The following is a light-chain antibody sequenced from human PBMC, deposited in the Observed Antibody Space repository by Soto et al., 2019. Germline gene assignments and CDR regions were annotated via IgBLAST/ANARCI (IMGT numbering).Light chain of an antibody. CDR2: EVS. CDR1: PSLLYSDGKTY. Sequence: VMTQTPFSLSVTPGQPASISCKSSPSLLYSDGKTYLYWYLQQPGQPPQIIMDEVSNRFSGVPDRSSGSGSGTDCTLTISRVESEDGGVYYFMQSTHLPYTFGQGTKRESK. CDR3: MQSTHLPYT. J-gene: IGKJ2*01. V-gene: IGKV2D-29*01.